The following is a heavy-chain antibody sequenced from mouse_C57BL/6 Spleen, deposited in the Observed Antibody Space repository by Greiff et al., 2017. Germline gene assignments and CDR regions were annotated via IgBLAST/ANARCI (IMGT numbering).Heavy chain of an antibody. Sequence: QVQLQQPGAELVKPGASVKLSCKASGYTFTSYWMQWVKQRPGQGLEWIGEIDPSDSYTNYNQKFKGKATLTVDTSSSTAYMQLSSLTSEDSAVYYCARVFITTDAMDYWGQGTSVTVSS. D-gene: IGHD1-1*01. CDR3: ARVFITTDAMDY. CDR2: IDPSDSYT. V-gene: IGHV1-50*01. J-gene: IGHJ4*01. CDR1: GYTFTSYW.